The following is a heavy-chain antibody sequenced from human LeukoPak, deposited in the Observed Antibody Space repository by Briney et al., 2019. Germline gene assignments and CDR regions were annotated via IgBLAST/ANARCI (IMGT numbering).Heavy chain of an antibody. CDR2: ISGSGGST. V-gene: IGHV3-23*01. D-gene: IGHD1-14*01. CDR3: GKGPPITPLNN. J-gene: IGHJ4*02. Sequence: GGSLRLSCAASGFTFGSYAMYWVRQAPGKGLEWVSGISGSGGSTFYADSVKGRFTISRDNSKNTLYLQMNSRRPEETAVYYFGKGPPITPLNNGGKGTLATV. CDR1: GFTFGSYA.